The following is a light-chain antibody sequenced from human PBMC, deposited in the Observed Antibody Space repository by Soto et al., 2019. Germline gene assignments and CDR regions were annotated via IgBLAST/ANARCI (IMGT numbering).Light chain of an antibody. CDR3: QYGSSPLFT. CDR2: GAY. J-gene: IGKJ3*01. V-gene: IGKV3-20*01. Sequence: EIVLTQSPGTLSLSPGERATLSCRASQSVSSSNLAWYQQTPGQAPRLLIYGAYSRATGIPDRFSGSGSGTDFTLTISRLGPEDFAVYYCQYGSSPLFTFGPGTTVDIK. CDR1: QSVSSSN.